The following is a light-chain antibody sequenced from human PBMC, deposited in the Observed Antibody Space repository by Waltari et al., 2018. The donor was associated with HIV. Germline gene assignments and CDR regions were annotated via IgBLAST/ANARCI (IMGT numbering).Light chain of an antibody. Sequence: QSALTQPASVSRSPGQSITISCTGTSSDVGGYNLVSRYQQHPGKAPKLMIYEVSKRPSGVSNRFSGSKSGNTASLTISGLQAEDEADYYCCAYAGSTTYVIFGGGTKLTVL. V-gene: IGLV2-23*02. CDR1: SSDVGGYNL. CDR2: EVS. CDR3: CAYAGSTTYVI. J-gene: IGLJ2*01.